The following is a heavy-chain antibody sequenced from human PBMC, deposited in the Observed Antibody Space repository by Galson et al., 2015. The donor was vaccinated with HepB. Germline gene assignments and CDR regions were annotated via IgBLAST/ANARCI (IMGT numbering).Heavy chain of an antibody. Sequence: SVKVSCKASGGTFSSYAISWVRQAPGQGLEWMGGIIPIFGTANYAQKFQGRVTITADESTSTAYMELSSLRSEDTAVYYCARSYREQWRGAYYYYYMDVWGKGTTVTVSS. V-gene: IGHV1-69*13. CDR1: GGTFSSYA. D-gene: IGHD6-19*01. CDR3: ARSYREQWRGAYYYYYMDV. J-gene: IGHJ6*03. CDR2: IIPIFGTA.